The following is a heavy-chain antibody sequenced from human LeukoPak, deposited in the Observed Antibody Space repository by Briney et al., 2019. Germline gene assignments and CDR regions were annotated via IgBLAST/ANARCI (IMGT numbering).Heavy chain of an antibody. D-gene: IGHD6-19*01. CDR2: ISASGGST. Sequence: GGSLRLSCAASGFTFRSYAMSWVRQAPGKGLEWVSTISASGGSTGYADSVKGRFTISRDNSKNTLYLQMNSLSAEDTAVYFCASQGEQRYSSGWPPFDYWGQGTLVTVSS. CDR3: ASQGEQRYSSGWPPFDY. V-gene: IGHV3-23*01. CDR1: GFTFRSYA. J-gene: IGHJ4*02.